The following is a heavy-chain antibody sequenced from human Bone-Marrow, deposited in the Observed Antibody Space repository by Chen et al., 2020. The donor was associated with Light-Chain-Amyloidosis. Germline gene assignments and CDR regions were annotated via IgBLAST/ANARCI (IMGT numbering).Heavy chain of an antibody. V-gene: IGHV1-2*02. CDR1: GYTFTGYY. Sequence: QVQLVQSGAEVKKPGASVKVSCKASGYTFTGYYMHWVRQAPGQGLEWMGWINPNSGGTNYAQKFQGRVTMTRDTSISTAYMELSRLRSDDTAVYYCAKARLYSGSYWGIVDYWGQGTLVTVSS. D-gene: IGHD1-26*01. CDR2: INPNSGGT. J-gene: IGHJ4*02. CDR3: AKARLYSGSYWGIVDY.